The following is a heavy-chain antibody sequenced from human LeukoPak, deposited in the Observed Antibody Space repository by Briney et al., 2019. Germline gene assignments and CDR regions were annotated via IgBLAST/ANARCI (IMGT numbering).Heavy chain of an antibody. CDR2: IYSGGST. CDR3: ARVRGFSSGSFDI. J-gene: IGHJ3*02. V-gene: IGHV3-53*01. Sequence: GGSLRLSCAASGFTFSSYEMNWVRQAPGKGLEWVSFIYSGGSTHYSDSVKGRFTISRDNSKNTLYLQMNNLRAEDTAVYYCARVRGFSSGSFDIWGQGTMVTVSS. D-gene: IGHD3-22*01. CDR1: GFTFSSYE.